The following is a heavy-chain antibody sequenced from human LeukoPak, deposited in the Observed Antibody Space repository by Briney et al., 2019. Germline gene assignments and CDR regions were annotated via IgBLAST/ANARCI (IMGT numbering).Heavy chain of an antibody. D-gene: IGHD3-10*01. CDR2: MNPNSGNT. Sequence: ASVKVSCKASGYPFTAYYMHWVRQAPGQGLEWMGWMNPNSGNTGYAQKFQGRVTMTRNTSISTAYMELSSLRSEDTAVYYCARGDTMVRGVRDALLFDPWGQGTLVTVSS. CDR3: ARGDTMVRGVRDALLFDP. J-gene: IGHJ5*02. CDR1: GYPFTAYY. V-gene: IGHV1-8*02.